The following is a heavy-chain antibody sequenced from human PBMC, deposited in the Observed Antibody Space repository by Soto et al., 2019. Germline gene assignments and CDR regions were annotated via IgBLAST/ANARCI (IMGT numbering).Heavy chain of an antibody. J-gene: IGHJ4*02. Sequence: ACQAPGQRLEWMGWINAGNGNTKYSQKFQGRVTITRDTSASTAYMELSSLRSEDTAVYYCAGGTGARTLFDYWGQGTLVTVSS. CDR3: AGGTGARTLFDY. D-gene: IGHD2-8*02. V-gene: IGHV1-3*01. CDR2: INAGNGNT.